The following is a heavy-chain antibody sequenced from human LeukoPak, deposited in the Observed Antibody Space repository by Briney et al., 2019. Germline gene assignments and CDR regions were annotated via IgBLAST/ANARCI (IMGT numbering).Heavy chain of an antibody. J-gene: IGHJ4*02. D-gene: IGHD3-10*01. Sequence: GGSLGLSCAASGFTFRNYVIHWVRQAPGKGLEWVAVTSSDLNVKLYADSVKGRFTISRDNSRSTLYLQMNSLRPEDTAIYYCAREGYYGSGSPPSLYFDYWGQGPLVTVSS. CDR3: AREGYYGSGSPPSLYFDY. V-gene: IGHV3-30*03. CDR2: TSSDLNVK. CDR1: GFTFRNYV.